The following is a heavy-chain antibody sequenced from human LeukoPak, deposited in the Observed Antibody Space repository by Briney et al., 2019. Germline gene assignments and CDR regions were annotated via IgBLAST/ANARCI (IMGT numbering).Heavy chain of an antibody. Sequence: SETLSLTCAVSGYPISSGYYWGWIRQPPGKGLEWIGSIYHSGSTYYNPSLKSRVTISVDTSKNQFSLKLSSVTAADTAVYYCAREGYYDILTGYYYWGQGTLVTVSS. V-gene: IGHV4-38-2*02. CDR2: IYHSGST. CDR3: AREGYYDILTGYYY. J-gene: IGHJ4*02. D-gene: IGHD3-9*01. CDR1: GYPISSGYY.